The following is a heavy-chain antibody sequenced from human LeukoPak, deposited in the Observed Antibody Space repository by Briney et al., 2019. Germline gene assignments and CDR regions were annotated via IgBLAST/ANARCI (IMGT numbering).Heavy chain of an antibody. Sequence: GGSLRLSCAASGFTFSNAWMSWVRQAPGKGLEWVGRIKSKTDGGTADYAAPVTGRFTISRDDSKNTLYVQMNSLKTEDTAVYYCTTSRLGRASWEYWGAFGAWGPGKIGSVSS. CDR1: GFTFSNAW. J-gene: IGHJ3*01. V-gene: IGHV3-15*01. D-gene: IGHD2-8*02. CDR2: IKSKTDGGTA. CDR3: TTSRLGRASWEYWGAFGA.